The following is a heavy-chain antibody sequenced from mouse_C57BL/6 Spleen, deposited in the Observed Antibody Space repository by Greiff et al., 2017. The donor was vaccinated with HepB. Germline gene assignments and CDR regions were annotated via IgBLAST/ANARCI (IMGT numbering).Heavy chain of an antibody. CDR3: ARYHYYGSSHAMDY. CDR1: GFTFTDYY. J-gene: IGHJ4*01. V-gene: IGHV7-3*01. D-gene: IGHD1-1*01. Sequence: DVQLVESGGGLVQPGGSLSLSCAASGFTFTDYYMSWVRQPPGKALEWLGFIRNKANGYTTEYSASVKGRFTISRDNSQSILYLQMNALRAEDSATYYCARYHYYGSSHAMDYWGQGTSVTVSS. CDR2: IRNKANGYTT.